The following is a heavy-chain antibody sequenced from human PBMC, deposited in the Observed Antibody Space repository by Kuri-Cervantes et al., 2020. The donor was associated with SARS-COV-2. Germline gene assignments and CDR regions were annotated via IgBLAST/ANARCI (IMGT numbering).Heavy chain of an antibody. J-gene: IGHJ5*02. CDR1: GYTFTSYY. CDR3: STVYYDSSGYYYRWFDP. CDR2: INPSGGST. V-gene: IGHV1-46*01. Sequence: ASVKVSCKAAGYTFTSYYMHWVRQAPGQGREWMGRINPSGGSTSYAQKFQGRVTMTRDTSTSTVYFELSSMRSEDTAVYYCSTVYYDSSGYYYRWFDPWGQGTLVTVSS. D-gene: IGHD3-22*01.